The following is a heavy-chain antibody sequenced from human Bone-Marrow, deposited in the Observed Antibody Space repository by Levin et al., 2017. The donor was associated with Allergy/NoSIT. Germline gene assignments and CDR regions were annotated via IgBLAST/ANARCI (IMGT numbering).Heavy chain of an antibody. CDR1: GFTFSSYW. V-gene: IGHV3-74*01. J-gene: IGHJ4*02. Sequence: GGSLRLSCAASGFTFSSYWMHWVRQAPGKGRVWVSRINSDGSSTSYADSVKGRFTISRDNAKNTLYLQMNSLRAEDTAVYYCARGRYSSSWVDYWGQGTLVTVSS. CDR2: INSDGSST. D-gene: IGHD6-13*01. CDR3: ARGRYSSSWVDY.